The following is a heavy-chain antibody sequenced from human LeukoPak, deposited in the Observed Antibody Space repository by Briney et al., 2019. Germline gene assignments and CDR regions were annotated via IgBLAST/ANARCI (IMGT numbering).Heavy chain of an antibody. D-gene: IGHD3-22*01. CDR1: GFTFSSYG. V-gene: IGHV3-23*01. CDR2: ISGSGGST. Sequence: GGTLRLSCAASGFTFSSYGMSWVRQAPGKGLEWVSAISGSGGSTYYADSVKGRFTISRDNSKNTLYLQMNSLRAEDTAVYYCATVLYYYDSSGYQRSDAFDIWGQGTMVTVSS. J-gene: IGHJ3*02. CDR3: ATVLYYYDSSGYQRSDAFDI.